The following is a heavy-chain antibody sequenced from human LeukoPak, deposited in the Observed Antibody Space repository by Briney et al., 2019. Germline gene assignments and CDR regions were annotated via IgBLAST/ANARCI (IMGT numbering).Heavy chain of an antibody. CDR1: GFTFSSSA. Sequence: GGSLRLSCAASGFTFSSSAMSWVRQAPGKGLEWVSSISGSGGSTHYVDSVKGRFTISRDKTKNTLYLQMNSLRAEDTAVYYCAKGSYYDASGYYREYYFDSWGQGTLVTVSS. V-gene: IGHV3-23*01. CDR3: AKGSYYDASGYYREYYFDS. D-gene: IGHD3-22*01. J-gene: IGHJ4*02. CDR2: ISGSGGST.